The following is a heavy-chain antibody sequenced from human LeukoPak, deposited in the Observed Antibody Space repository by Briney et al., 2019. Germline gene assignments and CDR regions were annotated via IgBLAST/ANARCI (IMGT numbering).Heavy chain of an antibody. Sequence: GGSLRLSCAASGFTVSSNYMSWVRQAPGKGLEWVSVIYSGGSTYYADSVKGRFTISRDNSKNTLYLQMNSLRAEDTAVYNCASTGRWLQFPFDYWGQGTLVTVSS. D-gene: IGHD5-24*01. V-gene: IGHV3-53*01. CDR3: ASTGRWLQFPFDY. J-gene: IGHJ4*02. CDR1: GFTVSSNY. CDR2: IYSGGST.